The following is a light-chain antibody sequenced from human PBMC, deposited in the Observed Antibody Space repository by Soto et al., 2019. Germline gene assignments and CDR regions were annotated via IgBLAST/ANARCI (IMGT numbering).Light chain of an antibody. CDR3: SSFTSSSTYV. CDR1: SSVVGSYNR. J-gene: IGLJ1*01. V-gene: IGLV2-18*02. Sequence: QSVLTQPPSVSGSPGHAVAISCTGTSSVVGSYNRVAWYQQSPGTAPKLMIYEVSNRPSGVPDRFSGSKSGNTASLTISGLQAEDEADYYCSSFTSSSTYVFGTGTKVTVL. CDR2: EVS.